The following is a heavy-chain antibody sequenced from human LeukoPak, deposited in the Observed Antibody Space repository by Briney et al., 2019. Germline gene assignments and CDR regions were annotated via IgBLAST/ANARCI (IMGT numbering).Heavy chain of an antibody. CDR2: IYYSGST. V-gene: IGHV4-59*01. CDR3: ARQRGSSGWYMLDY. Sequence: PSETLSLTCAVYGGSFSGYYWSWIRQPPGKGLEWIGYIYYSGSTNYNPSLKSRVTISVDTSKNQSSLKLSSVTAADTAVYYCARQRGSSGWYMLDYWGQGTLVTVSS. J-gene: IGHJ4*02. CDR1: GGSFSGYY. D-gene: IGHD6-19*01.